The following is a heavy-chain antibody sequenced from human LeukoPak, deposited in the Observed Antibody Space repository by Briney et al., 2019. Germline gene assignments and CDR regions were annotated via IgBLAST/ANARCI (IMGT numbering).Heavy chain of an antibody. CDR1: GYTFTGYY. CDR2: INPNSGGT. CDR3: ARGLYRGIAVAGSVWFDP. D-gene: IGHD6-19*01. Sequence: RASVKVSCKASGYTFTGYYMHWVRQAPGQGLEWMGWINPNSGGTNYAQKFQGRVTMTRDTSISTAYMELSRLRSDDTAVYYCARGLYRGIAVAGSVWFDPWGQGTLVTVSS. V-gene: IGHV1-2*02. J-gene: IGHJ5*02.